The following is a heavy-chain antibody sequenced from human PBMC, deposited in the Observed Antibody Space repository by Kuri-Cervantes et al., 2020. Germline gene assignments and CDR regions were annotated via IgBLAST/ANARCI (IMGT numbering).Heavy chain of an antibody. J-gene: IGHJ5*02. Sequence: ETLSLTCAVSGGSISSSSYYWVWIRQPPGKGLEWIGSIYYSGTTYYTPSLKSRVTISVDTSKNQFSLKLSSVTAADTAVYYCARLYSGGYGKWFDPWGEGTLVTVSS. D-gene: IGHD1-26*01. V-gene: IGHV4-39*01. CDR2: IYYSGTT. CDR3: ARLYSGGYGKWFDP. CDR1: GGSISSSSYY.